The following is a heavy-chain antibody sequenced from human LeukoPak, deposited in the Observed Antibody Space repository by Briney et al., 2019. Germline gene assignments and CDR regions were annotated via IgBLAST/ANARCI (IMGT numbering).Heavy chain of an antibody. CDR3: ARDCVGDCPLDP. CDR1: GGSISSGGYS. Sequence: KPSQTLSLTCAVSGGSISSGGYSWSWIRQPPGQGLEWIGYIYHSGSTYYNPSLKSRVTISVGRSKNQFSLKLSSVTAADTAVYYCARDCVGDCPLDPWGQGTLVTVSS. D-gene: IGHD2-21*02. CDR2: IYHSGST. J-gene: IGHJ5*02. V-gene: IGHV4-30-2*01.